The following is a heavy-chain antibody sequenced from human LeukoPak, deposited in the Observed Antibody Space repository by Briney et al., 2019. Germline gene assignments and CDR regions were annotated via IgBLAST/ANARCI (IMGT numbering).Heavy chain of an antibody. D-gene: IGHD2-15*01. V-gene: IGHV1-18*01. CDR2: ISAYNGNT. CDR1: GYTFTSYG. J-gene: IGHJ4*02. Sequence: ASVKVSCTASGYTFTSYGISWVRQAPGQGLEWMGWISAYNGNTNYAQKLQGRVTMTTDTSTSTAYMELRSLRSDDTAVYYCARDSHRDYCSGGSCYPDFDYWGQGTLVTVSS. CDR3: ARDSHRDYCSGGSCYPDFDY.